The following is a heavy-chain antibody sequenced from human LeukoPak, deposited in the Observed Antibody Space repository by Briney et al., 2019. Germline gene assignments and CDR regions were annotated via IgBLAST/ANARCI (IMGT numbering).Heavy chain of an antibody. CDR3: ARGWFGELLGYFDP. CDR1: GGSISSSGYY. J-gene: IGHJ5*02. CDR2: FYYSGST. Sequence: NPSETLSLTCTVSGGSISSSGYYWGWIRQPPGKGLEWIGSFYYSGSTYYNPSLKSRVTLSVDTSRNQFSLKLNSVTAPDTAVYYCARGWFGELLGYFDPWGQGTLVTVSS. D-gene: IGHD3-10*01. V-gene: IGHV4-39*01.